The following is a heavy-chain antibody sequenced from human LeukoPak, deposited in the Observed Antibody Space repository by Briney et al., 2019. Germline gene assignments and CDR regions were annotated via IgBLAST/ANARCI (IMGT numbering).Heavy chain of an antibody. CDR1: GFTFSSYA. D-gene: IGHD6-19*01. V-gene: IGHV3-30-3*01. J-gene: IGHJ3*02. Sequence: GGSLRLSCAASGFTFSSYAMHWVRQAPGKGLEWVAVISYDGSNKYYADSVKGRFTISRDNSKNTLYLQMNSLRAEDTAVYYCARVQRYSSGWFDAFDIWGQGTMVTVSP. CDR3: ARVQRYSSGWFDAFDI. CDR2: ISYDGSNK.